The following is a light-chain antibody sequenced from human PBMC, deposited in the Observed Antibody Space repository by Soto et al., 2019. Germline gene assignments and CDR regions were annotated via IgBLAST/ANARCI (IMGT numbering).Light chain of an antibody. CDR1: QSVSSSY. CDR3: QQYSSSPLT. V-gene: IGKV3-20*01. CDR2: DAS. J-gene: IGKJ4*01. Sequence: EIVLTQSPGTLSLSPGERATLSCRASQSVSSSYLAWYQQKPGQAPRLLIYDASSRATGIPARFSGSGSGTDFTLTISRLEPEDFAVYYCQQYSSSPLTFGGGTKVEIK.